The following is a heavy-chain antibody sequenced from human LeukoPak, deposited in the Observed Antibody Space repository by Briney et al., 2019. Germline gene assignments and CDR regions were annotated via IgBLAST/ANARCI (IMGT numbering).Heavy chain of an antibody. CDR1: EYTFTAYY. V-gene: IGHV1-2*02. J-gene: IGHJ4*02. D-gene: IGHD5-12*01. CDR2: INPNSGDT. Sequence: GASVKVSCKASEYTFTAYYVHWVRQAPGQGLEWMGWINPNSGDTNFAQNFQGRVTMTRDTSISTVYMELSRLRSGDTAVYYCARVAHRYSDYDYHDYWGQGTLVTVSS. CDR3: ARVAHRYSDYDYHDY.